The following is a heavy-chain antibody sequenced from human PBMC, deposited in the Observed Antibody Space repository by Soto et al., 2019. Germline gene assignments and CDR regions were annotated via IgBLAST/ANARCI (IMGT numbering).Heavy chain of an antibody. D-gene: IGHD2-15*01. CDR2: VYYSGST. Sequence: HVQLQESGPGLVKPSQTLSLTCTVSGGSISSGGYYWSWIRQHPGKGLEWIGYVYYSGSTFYNPFLKCRVTISVETSKNQYSLKLSSVTAADTAVYYCARVVAATHNDYWGQGTLVTVSS. CDR3: ARVVAATHNDY. J-gene: IGHJ4*02. V-gene: IGHV4-31*03. CDR1: GGSISSGGYY.